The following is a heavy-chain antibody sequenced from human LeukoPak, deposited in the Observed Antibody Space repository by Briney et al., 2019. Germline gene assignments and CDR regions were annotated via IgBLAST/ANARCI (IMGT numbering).Heavy chain of an antibody. V-gene: IGHV4-31*03. J-gene: IGHJ4*02. D-gene: IGHD5-12*01. Sequence: SQTLSLTCTVSGGSISSGGYYWGWIRQHPGKGLEWIGYIYYSGSTYYNPSLKGRVTISVDTSKNQFSLKLSSVTAADTAVYYCARGRGYSGYDYGVDYWGQGTLVTVSS. CDR3: ARGRGYSGYDYGVDY. CDR2: IYYSGST. CDR1: GGSISSGGYY.